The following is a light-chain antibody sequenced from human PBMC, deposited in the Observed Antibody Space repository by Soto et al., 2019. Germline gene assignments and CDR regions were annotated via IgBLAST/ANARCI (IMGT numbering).Light chain of an antibody. CDR3: QQYNSWPPIT. CDR1: QSVSTY. V-gene: IGKV3-15*01. J-gene: IGKJ5*01. Sequence: EIVLTQAPATLSLSPGERATGYYRSSQSVSTYLAWYQQRPGQAPRLLIYDASTRATGIPDRFSGGGSGTEFTLTISSLQSEDFVVYYCQQYNSWPPITFGQGTRLEIK. CDR2: DAS.